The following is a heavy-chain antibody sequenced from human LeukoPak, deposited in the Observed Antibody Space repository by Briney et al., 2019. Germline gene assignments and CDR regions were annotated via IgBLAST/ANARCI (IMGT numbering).Heavy chain of an antibody. CDR3: ARVGITMVRGAIYY. CDR1: GGSISSGDYY. J-gene: IGHJ4*02. CDR2: IYYSGST. Sequence: SQTLSLTCTVSGGSISSGDYYWSWIRQPPGKGLEWIGYIYYSGSTYYNPSLKSRVTISVDTSKNQFSLKLSSVTAADTAVYYCARVGITMVRGAIYYWGQGTLVTVSS. V-gene: IGHV4-30-4*01. D-gene: IGHD3-10*01.